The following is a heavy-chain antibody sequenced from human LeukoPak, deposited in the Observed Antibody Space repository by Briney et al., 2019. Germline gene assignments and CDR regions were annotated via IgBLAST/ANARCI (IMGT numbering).Heavy chain of an antibody. D-gene: IGHD3-22*01. Sequence: AASVTVSCTASGYMFTSYYIHWVRQAPGQGLEWMGIINPSGGSTNYAQKFQGRVTMTGDTSTSTVYMELSSLRSEDTAVYYCARSSSGYDAFDIWGQGTMVTVSS. CDR3: ARSSSGYDAFDI. CDR1: GYMFTSYY. J-gene: IGHJ3*02. V-gene: IGHV1-46*01. CDR2: INPSGGST.